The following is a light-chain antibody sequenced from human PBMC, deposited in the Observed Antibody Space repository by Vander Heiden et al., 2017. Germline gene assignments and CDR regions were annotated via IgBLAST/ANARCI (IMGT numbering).Light chain of an antibody. V-gene: IGLV3-1*01. J-gene: IGLJ2*01. Sequence: SYELTQPPSVSVSPGQTASITCSGDKLGEKYACWYQQKPGQSPVLVIYQDSKRPSGIRERFSGSNSGNTATLTISGTQAMDEADYYCQAWDSSTGVVFGGGTKLTVL. CDR2: QDS. CDR3: QAWDSSTGVV. CDR1: KLGEKY.